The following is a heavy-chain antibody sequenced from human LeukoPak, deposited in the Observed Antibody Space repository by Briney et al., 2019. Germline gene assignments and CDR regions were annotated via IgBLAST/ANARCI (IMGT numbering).Heavy chain of an antibody. Sequence: ASVKVSCKASGYIFTKYGFTWVRQAPGQGLEWMGWISAYDGYTNHAQKFQGRVTITADESTSTAYMELSSLRSEDTAVYYCARSIVPAASRGLNWFDPWGQGTLVTVSS. CDR3: ARSIVPAASRGLNWFDP. V-gene: IGHV1-18*01. D-gene: IGHD2-2*01. J-gene: IGHJ5*02. CDR2: ISAYDGYT. CDR1: GYIFTKYG.